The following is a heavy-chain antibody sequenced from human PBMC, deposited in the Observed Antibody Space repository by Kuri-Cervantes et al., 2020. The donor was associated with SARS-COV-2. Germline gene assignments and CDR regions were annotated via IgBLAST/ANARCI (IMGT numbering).Heavy chain of an antibody. D-gene: IGHD6-19*01. J-gene: IGHJ4*02. V-gene: IGHV3-21*01. CDR3: ARGGSSGWYYFDY. CDR2: ISSSSSYI. Sequence: ETLSLTCAASGFTFSSYSMNWVRQAPGKGLEWVSSISSSSSYIYYADSVKGRFTISRDNAKNSLYLQMNSLRAEDTAVYYCARGGSSGWYYFDYWGRGTLVTVSS. CDR1: GFTFSSYS.